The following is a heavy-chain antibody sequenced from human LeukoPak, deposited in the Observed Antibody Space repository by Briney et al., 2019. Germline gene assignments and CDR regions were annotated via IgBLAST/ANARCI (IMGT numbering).Heavy chain of an antibody. V-gene: IGHV4-31*03. CDR1: GGSISSGGYY. J-gene: IGHJ4*02. D-gene: IGHD3-22*01. CDR2: IYYSGST. CDR3: ARGGDSSSFDY. Sequence: SEALSLTCTVSGGSISSGGYYWSWIRQHPGKGLEWIGYIYYSGSTYYNPSLKSRVTISVDTSKNQFSLKLSSVTAADTAVYYCARGGDSSSFDYWGQGTLVTVSS.